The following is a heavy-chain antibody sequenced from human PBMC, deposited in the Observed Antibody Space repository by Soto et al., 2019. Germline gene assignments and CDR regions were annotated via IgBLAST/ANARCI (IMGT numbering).Heavy chain of an antibody. V-gene: IGHV4-34*01. D-gene: IGHD2-15*01. CDR3: ATPWWDSGMDV. CDR2: INHSGST. CDR1: GGSFSGYY. Sequence: SETLSLTCAVYGGSFSGYYWSWIRQPPGKGLEWIGEINHSGSTNYNPSLKSRVTISVDTSKNQFSLKLSSVTAADTAVYYCATPWWDSGMDVWGQGTTVTVSS. J-gene: IGHJ6*02.